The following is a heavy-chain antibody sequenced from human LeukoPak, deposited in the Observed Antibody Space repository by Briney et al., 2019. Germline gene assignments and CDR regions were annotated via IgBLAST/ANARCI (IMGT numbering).Heavy chain of an antibody. CDR1: GFTFSSYG. Sequence: GRSLRLSCAASGFTFSSYGMHWVRQAPGKGLEWDSSIIATGDSTYYADSVKGRFTISRDNSKNTLYLQMNSLRAEDTAIYYCAKDLRTYGSGIYRLPTVIFNYWGQGTLVTVSS. V-gene: IGHV3-23*01. CDR2: IIATGDST. J-gene: IGHJ4*02. CDR3: AKDLRTYGSGIYRLPTVIFNY. D-gene: IGHD3-10*01.